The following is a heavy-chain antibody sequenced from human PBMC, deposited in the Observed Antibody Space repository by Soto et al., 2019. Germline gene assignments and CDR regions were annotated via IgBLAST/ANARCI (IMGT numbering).Heavy chain of an antibody. CDR3: ASGIQLWLRRINNGYSG. J-gene: IGHJ4*02. D-gene: IGHD5-18*01. V-gene: IGHV1-69*12. CDR2: IIPMFGTA. Sequence: QVQLVQSGAEVKKPASSVKVSCKAPGGTFSTYAISWVRQAPGQGLEWMGGIIPMFGTANYAQRFQDRVTITAGESTNTVYMELRSLRSVDTAVYFCASGIQLWLRRINNGYSGWGQGTLVTVSS. CDR1: GGTFSTYA.